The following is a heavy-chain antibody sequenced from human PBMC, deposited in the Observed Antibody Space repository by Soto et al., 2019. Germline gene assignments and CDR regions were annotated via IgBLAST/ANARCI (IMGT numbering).Heavy chain of an antibody. D-gene: IGHD2-8*01. J-gene: IGHJ6*02. V-gene: IGHV1-69*13. CDR2: IIPIFGTA. CDR3: ARERVLRVYAADHYYYSGMDV. Sequence: SVKVSCKASGGTFSSYAISWVRQAPGQGLEWMGGIIPIFGTANYAQKFQGRVTITADESTSTAYMELSSLRSEDTAVYYCARERVLRVYAADHYYYSGMDVWGQGTTVTVSS. CDR1: GGTFSSYA.